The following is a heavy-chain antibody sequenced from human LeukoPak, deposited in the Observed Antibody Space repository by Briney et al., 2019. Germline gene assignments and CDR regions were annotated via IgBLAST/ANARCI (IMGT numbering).Heavy chain of an antibody. CDR1: GYSLTSGYY. V-gene: IGHV4-38-2*02. CDR2: IYHSGST. Sequence: SETLSLTCTVSGYSLTSGYYWGWIRQPPGKGLEWIGSIYHSGSTHYNPSLNSRVTMSVDTSKNQVSLKLSSVTAADTAVYYCARVTGYMIEDYFDYWGQGTLVTVSS. D-gene: IGHD3-22*01. J-gene: IGHJ4*02. CDR3: ARVTGYMIEDYFDY.